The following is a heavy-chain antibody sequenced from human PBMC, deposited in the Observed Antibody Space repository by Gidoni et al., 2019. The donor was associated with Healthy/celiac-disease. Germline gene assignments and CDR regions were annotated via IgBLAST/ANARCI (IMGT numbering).Heavy chain of an antibody. CDR3: AREGLGGYSYGDFDY. CDR1: GYTFTSYY. J-gene: IGHJ4*02. V-gene: IGHV1-46*03. D-gene: IGHD5-18*01. CDR2: INPSGGST. Sequence: QVQLVQSGAEVKKPGASVKVSCKASGYTFTSYYMHWVRQAPGQGLEWMGIINPSGGSTSYAQKFQGRVTMTRDTSTSTVYMELSSLRSEDTAVYYCAREGLGGYSYGDFDYWGQGTLVTVSS.